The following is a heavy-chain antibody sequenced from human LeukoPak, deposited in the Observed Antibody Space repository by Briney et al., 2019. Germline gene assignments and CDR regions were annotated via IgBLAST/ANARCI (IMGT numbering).Heavy chain of an antibody. CDR2: INHSGSI. V-gene: IGHV4-34*01. CDR1: GGSFSGYY. CDR3: ARGNLPFYCSSTSCPREPYDY. J-gene: IGHJ4*02. Sequence: PSETLSLTCAVYGGSFSGYYWSWIRQPPGKGLEWIGEINHSGSINYNPSLKSRVTISVDTSKNQFSLKLSSVTAADTAVYYCARGNLPFYCSSTSCPREPYDYWGQGTLVTVSS. D-gene: IGHD2-2*01.